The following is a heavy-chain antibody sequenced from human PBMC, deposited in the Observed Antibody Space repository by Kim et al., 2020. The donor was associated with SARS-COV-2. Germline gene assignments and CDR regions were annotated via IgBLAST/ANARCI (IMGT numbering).Heavy chain of an antibody. Sequence: VSVKSRITINPDTSKNQFSLQLNSVTPEDTAVYYCAGSHGGSYLLWYFDLWGRGTLVTVSS. D-gene: IGHD1-26*01. J-gene: IGHJ2*01. CDR3: AGSHGGSYLLWYFDL. V-gene: IGHV6-1*01.